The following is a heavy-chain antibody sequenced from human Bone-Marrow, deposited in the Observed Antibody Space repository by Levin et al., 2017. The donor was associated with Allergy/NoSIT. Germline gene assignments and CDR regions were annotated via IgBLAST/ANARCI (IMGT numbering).Heavy chain of an antibody. Sequence: GGSLRLSCAASGFTFSSYAMHWVRQVPGKGLEWVAVISYDGSNKYYADSVKGRFTISRDNSKNTLYLQMSSLRAEDTAVYYCAKDHRDYYYDNSSYDWGQGTMVTVSS. D-gene: IGHD3-22*01. CDR1: GFTFSSYA. CDR2: ISYDGSNK. V-gene: IGHV3-30*18. CDR3: AKDHRDYYYDNSSYD. J-gene: IGHJ3*01.